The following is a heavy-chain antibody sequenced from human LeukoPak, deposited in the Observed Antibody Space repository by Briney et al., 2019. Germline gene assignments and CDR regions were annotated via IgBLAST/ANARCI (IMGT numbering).Heavy chain of an antibody. Sequence: GGSLRLSCAASGFTVSSYYMNWVRQAPGKGLEWVSAISGSGGSTYYADSVKGRFTISRDNSMNTMYLQMDSLRAEDTAVYYCAKSIAVAGLAGGRTFDYWGQGTLVTVSS. J-gene: IGHJ4*02. CDR2: ISGSGGST. V-gene: IGHV3-23*01. D-gene: IGHD6-19*01. CDR3: AKSIAVAGLAGGRTFDY. CDR1: GFTVSSYY.